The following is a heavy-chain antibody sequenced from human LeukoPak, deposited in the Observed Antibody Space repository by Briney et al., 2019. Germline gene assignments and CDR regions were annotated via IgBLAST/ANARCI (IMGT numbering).Heavy chain of an antibody. V-gene: IGHV4-4*02. CDR1: GGSISSSNW. CDR2: IYHSGST. Sequence: SGTLSLTCAVSGGSISSSNWWSWVRQPPGKGLEWIGEIYHSGSTNYNPSLKSRVTISEDKSKNQFSLKLSSVTAADTAVYYCAKNYDILTGYSHWGQGTLVTVSS. CDR3: AKNYDILTGYSH. J-gene: IGHJ1*01. D-gene: IGHD3-9*01.